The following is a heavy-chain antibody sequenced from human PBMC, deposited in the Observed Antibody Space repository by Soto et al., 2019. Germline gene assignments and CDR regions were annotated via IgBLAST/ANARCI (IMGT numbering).Heavy chain of an antibody. D-gene: IGHD3-9*01. J-gene: IGHJ4*02. CDR3: ARVEEVLRYFDWLLAPGYYFDY. Sequence: PGGSLRLSCAASGFTFSSYWMSWVRQAPGKGLEWVANIKQDGSEKYYVDSVKGRFTISRDNAKNSLYLQMNSLRAEDTAVYYCARVEEVLRYFDWLLAPGYYFDYWGQGTLVTVSS. CDR2: IKQDGSEK. V-gene: IGHV3-7*01. CDR1: GFTFSSYW.